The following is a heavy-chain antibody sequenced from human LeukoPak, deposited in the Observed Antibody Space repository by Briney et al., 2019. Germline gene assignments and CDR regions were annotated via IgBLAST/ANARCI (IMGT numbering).Heavy chain of an antibody. V-gene: IGHV3-43*02. J-gene: IGHJ4*02. CDR1: GFTCDDYD. CDR2: ISGDGGST. Sequence: AGGSLRLSCAASGFTCDDYDKHWVRQAPGKGLEWVSLISGDGGSTDYADSVKGRFTISRDNSKHSLYLQMDSLRTEDTALYYCANERPCDYGDSHPYYWGQGTLVTVSS. D-gene: IGHD4-17*01. CDR3: ANERPCDYGDSHPYY.